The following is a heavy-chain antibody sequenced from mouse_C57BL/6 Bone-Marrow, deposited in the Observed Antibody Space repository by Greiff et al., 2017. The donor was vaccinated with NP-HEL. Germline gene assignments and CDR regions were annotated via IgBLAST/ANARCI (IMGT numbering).Heavy chain of an antibody. Sequence: VQLQQSGAELVRPGASVKLSCTASGFNIKDDYMHWVKQRPEQGLEWIGWIDPENGDTEYAAKFQGKATLTADTSSNTAYLQLSSLTSEDTSVYYCRYSADGRDYFDYWGQGTTLTVSA. CDR1: GFNIKDDY. V-gene: IGHV14-4*01. CDR3: RYSADGRDYFDY. J-gene: IGHJ2*01. D-gene: IGHD2-13*01. CDR2: IDPENGDT.